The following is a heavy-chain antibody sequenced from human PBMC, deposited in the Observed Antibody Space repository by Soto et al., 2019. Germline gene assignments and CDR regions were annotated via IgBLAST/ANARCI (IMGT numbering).Heavy chain of an antibody. D-gene: IGHD2-15*01. CDR2: IYYSGST. CDR3: AKLAGYCSGHSCHGDYAMDV. Sequence: TKTPSVGSTSNALYYCGCLGQSPVKVLAWIGSIYYSGSTYYNPALKSRVTISVDTSKNQFSLKLSSVTDADTAVYYCAKLAGYCSGHSCHGDYAMDVRGQGRTVTVS. V-gene: IGHV4-39*01. J-gene: IGHJ6*02. CDR1: VGSTSNALYY.